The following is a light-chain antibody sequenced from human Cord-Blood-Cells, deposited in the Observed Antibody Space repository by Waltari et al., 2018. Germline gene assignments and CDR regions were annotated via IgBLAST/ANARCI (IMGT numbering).Light chain of an antibody. CDR2: AAS. CDR1: QSISGY. CDR3: QQSYSTPFT. V-gene: IGKV1-39*01. Sequence: DIQMPRSQSSRSESVGARVPITCRASQSISGYLNWYQQKPGKAPKLLIYAASSLQSGVPSRFRGSGSGTDFTLTISSLQPEDFATYYCQQSYSTPFTFGPGTKVDIK. J-gene: IGKJ3*01.